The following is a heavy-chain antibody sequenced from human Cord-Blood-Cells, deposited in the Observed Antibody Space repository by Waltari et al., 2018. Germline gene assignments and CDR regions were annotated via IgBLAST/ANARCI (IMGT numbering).Heavy chain of an antibody. CDR3: ARVAAGIDY. Sequence: QVQLVQSGAEVKKPGASVKVSCKASGYTFTSYYLPWVRQAPGKGLALMGIINPSGGSTSDAQKFQGRVTMTRDTSTSTVYMELSSLRSEDTAVYYCARVAAGIDYWGQGTLVTVSS. CDR2: INPSGGST. D-gene: IGHD6-13*01. V-gene: IGHV1-46*01. J-gene: IGHJ4*02. CDR1: GYTFTSYY.